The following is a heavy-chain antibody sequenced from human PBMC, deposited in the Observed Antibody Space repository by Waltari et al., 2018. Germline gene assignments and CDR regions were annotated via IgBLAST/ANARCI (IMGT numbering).Heavy chain of an antibody. CDR3: ARVTHKWPYFDY. D-gene: IGHD2-8*01. J-gene: IGHJ4*02. CDR1: GGSITSGSYY. V-gene: IGHV4-61*09. Sequence: VQLQESGPGLVKPSQTLSLTCPVSGGSITSGSYYWSWIRQPAGKGLEWIGYIYTSGSTNYNPSLKSRVTISVDTSKNQFSLKLSSVTAADTAVYYCARVTHKWPYFDYWGQGTLVTVSS. CDR2: IYTSGST.